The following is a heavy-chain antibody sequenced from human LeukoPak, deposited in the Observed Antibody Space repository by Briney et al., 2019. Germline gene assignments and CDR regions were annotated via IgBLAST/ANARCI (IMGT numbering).Heavy chain of an antibody. CDR2: IRHDGSAK. J-gene: IGHJ4*02. Sequence: GGSLRLSCAASGFTFGSYWMTWVRQAPGKGLEWVANIRHDGSAKNYVDSVKGRFTISRDNAKNSLYLQMNSLRAEDTAVYYCARDYYASGIYDYWGQGTLVTVSS. CDR3: ARDYYASGIYDY. V-gene: IGHV3-7*04. CDR1: GFTFGSYW. D-gene: IGHD3-10*01.